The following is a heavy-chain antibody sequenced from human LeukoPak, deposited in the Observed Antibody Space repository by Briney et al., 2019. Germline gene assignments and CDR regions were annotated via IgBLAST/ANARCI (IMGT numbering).Heavy chain of an antibody. J-gene: IGHJ4*02. CDR3: AREGSSSNWYYFDY. D-gene: IGHD6-13*01. Sequence: GGSLRLSCAASGFTFSSYSMNWVRQAPGKGLEWVSSISSSKTYIYYADSVKGRFTISRDNAKNSLYLQMNSLRAEDTAVYYCAREGSSSNWYYFDYWGQGTLVTVSS. CDR2: ISSSKTYI. CDR1: GFTFSSYS. V-gene: IGHV3-21*01.